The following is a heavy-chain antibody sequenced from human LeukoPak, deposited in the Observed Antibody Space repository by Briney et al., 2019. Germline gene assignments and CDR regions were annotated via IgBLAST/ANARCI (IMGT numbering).Heavy chain of an antibody. V-gene: IGHV4-59*08. CDR1: SGSMTSYY. CDR2: IFHTGTA. Sequence: SETLSLTCSVFSGSMTSYYWSWIGQPPGRGLEWIGYIFHTGTATYNPSLNSRFTMSVDTSQKQFSLKVTSVTAADTAVYYCASEVHWAAALDSWGQGTLVSVSS. J-gene: IGHJ4*02. D-gene: IGHD6-13*01. CDR3: ASEVHWAAALDS.